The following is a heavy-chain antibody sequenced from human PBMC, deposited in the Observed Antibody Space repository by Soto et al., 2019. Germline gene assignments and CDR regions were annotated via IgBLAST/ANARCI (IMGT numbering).Heavy chain of an antibody. CDR1: GGSINSRGYS. D-gene: IGHD1-26*01. V-gene: IGHV4-30-2*01. CDR3: VLTLVGASRLGGIFGY. J-gene: IGHJ4*02. Sequence: PSETLSLTCAVSGGSINSRGYSWSWIRQPPGKGLEWIGYIFHSGSTSYNPSLKSRVTISVDRSKNQFSLKLMSVTAADTAVYYCVLTLVGASRLGGIFGYWGQGTPVTTSS. CDR2: IFHSGST.